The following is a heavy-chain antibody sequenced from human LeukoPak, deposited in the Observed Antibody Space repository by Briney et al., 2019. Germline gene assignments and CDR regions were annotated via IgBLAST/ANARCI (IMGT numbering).Heavy chain of an antibody. CDR2: ISGSGTGT. CDR3: ARALYGDN. D-gene: IGHD4-17*01. Sequence: PGGSLRLSCAASGFTFSSSAMSWVRQAPGKGLYWVSAISGSGTGTYYADSVKGRFTISRDNAKNSLYLQMNSLRAEDTAVYYCARALYGDNWGQGTLVTVSS. CDR1: GFTFSSSA. V-gene: IGHV3-21*01. J-gene: IGHJ4*02.